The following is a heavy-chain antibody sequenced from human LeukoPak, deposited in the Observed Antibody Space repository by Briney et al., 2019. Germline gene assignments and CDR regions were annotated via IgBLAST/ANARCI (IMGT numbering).Heavy chain of an antibody. V-gene: IGHV4-34*01. CDR3: ARWVYGDHALLRFDP. J-gene: IGHJ5*02. CDR2: IDHGGIT. Sequence: PSETLSLTCAVYGGSFSSYYWSWIRQPPGRGLEWIGDIDHGGITNCNPSLKSRVTISVDTSKNQFSLKLSSVTAADTAVYYCARWVYGDHALLRFDPWGQGTLVTVSS. D-gene: IGHD4-17*01. CDR1: GGSFSSYY.